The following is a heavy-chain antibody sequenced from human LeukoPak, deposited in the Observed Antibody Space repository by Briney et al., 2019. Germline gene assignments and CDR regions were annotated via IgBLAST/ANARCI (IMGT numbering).Heavy chain of an antibody. J-gene: IGHJ3*02. CDR2: FYHSGST. V-gene: IGHV4-38-2*01. D-gene: IGHD6-19*01. CDR1: GYSISSGYY. CDR3: ARQAVADAFDI. Sequence: SETLSLTCAVSGYSISSGYYWGWIRQPPGKGLEWIGSFYHSGSTYYNPSLRSRVTISVDTSKNQFSLKLSSVTAADTAVYYCARQAVADAFDIWGHGTMVTVSS.